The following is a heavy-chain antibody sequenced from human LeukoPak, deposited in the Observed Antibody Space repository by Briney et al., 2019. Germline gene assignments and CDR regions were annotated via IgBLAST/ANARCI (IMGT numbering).Heavy chain of an antibody. CDR2: INQDGSEK. Sequence: PGGFLRLSCAASGFMFRSYWMTWVRQAPGKGLEWVANINQDGSEKYYVDSVKGRFTISRDNAKNSLYLQMNSLRAEDTAVYYCARDRRGGSFFDYWGQGTLVTVSS. V-gene: IGHV3-7*05. CDR1: GFMFRSYW. D-gene: IGHD2-15*01. J-gene: IGHJ4*02. CDR3: ARDRRGGSFFDY.